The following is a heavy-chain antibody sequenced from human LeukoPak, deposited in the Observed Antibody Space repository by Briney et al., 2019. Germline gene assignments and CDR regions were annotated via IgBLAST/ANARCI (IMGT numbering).Heavy chain of an antibody. CDR1: GFTFSNYA. V-gene: IGHV3-30*01. J-gene: IGHJ4*02. D-gene: IGHD3-10*01. CDR3: ARDSTYYYDSGSSRPHYFDN. Sequence: GGSLRLSCAASGFTFSNYAMHWVRQAPGRGLEWVSLISSGGTYEYYADSVKGRFTISRDNSKNTLYLQLNSLRAEDTAVYYCARDSTYYYDSGSSRPHYFDNWGQGTLVTVSS. CDR2: ISSGGTYE.